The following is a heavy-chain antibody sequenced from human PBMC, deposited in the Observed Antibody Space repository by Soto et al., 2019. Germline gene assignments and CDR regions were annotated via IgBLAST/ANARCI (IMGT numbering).Heavy chain of an antibody. CDR2: FYYTGST. V-gene: IGHV4-61*03. CDR1: GGSVSSEHYY. CDR3: AGGTDGKKVAY. D-gene: IGHD5-12*01. J-gene: IGHJ4*02. Sequence: QVQLQESGPGLVKSSETLSLTCTVSGGSVSSEHYYWNWIRQPPGKGLEWIGYFYYTGSTNYNPSLESRLTMSVDMSKNHVSLKLNSVTAADTAVYYCAGGTDGKKVAYWGQGTLVTVSS.